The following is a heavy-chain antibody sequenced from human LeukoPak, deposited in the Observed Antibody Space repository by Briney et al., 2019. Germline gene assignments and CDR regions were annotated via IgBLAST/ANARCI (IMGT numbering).Heavy chain of an antibody. CDR2: ISSSSSYI. J-gene: IGHJ4*02. V-gene: IGHV3-21*01. CDR3: ARRLGYCSSTSCYNPRYFDY. D-gene: IGHD2-2*01. Sequence: GGSLRLSCAASGFTFSSYSMNWVRQAPGKGLEWVSSISSSSSYIYYADSVKGRFTISRDNAKNSLYLQMSSLRAEDTAVYYCARRLGYCSSTSCYNPRYFDYWGQGTLVTVSS. CDR1: GFTFSSYS.